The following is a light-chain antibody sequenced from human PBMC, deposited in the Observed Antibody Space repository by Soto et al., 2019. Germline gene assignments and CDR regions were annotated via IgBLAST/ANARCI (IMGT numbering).Light chain of an antibody. J-gene: IGKJ1*01. CDR3: QQYNNWPPWT. Sequence: EIVMTQSPASLCVSPGERATLSCRASQSVSSNLAWYQQKPGQAPRLLIYGASTRATGIPARFSGSGSGTEFTLTISSLQSEDFAVYYCQQYNNWPPWTFGQGTTGDNK. V-gene: IGKV3-15*01. CDR2: GAS. CDR1: QSVSSN.